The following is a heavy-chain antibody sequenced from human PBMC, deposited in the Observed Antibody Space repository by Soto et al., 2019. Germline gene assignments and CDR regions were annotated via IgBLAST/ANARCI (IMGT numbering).Heavy chain of an antibody. CDR2: IKYDGSDQ. D-gene: IGHD2-2*01. V-gene: IGHV3-7*01. CDR1: GFTFRTYW. Sequence: GGSLRLSCAASGFTFRTYWMNWVRQAPGKGLEWVANIKYDGSDQFYVDSVKGRFTVSRDNAKNSLYLHMDSLRVEDTAVYYCARDPAAGGLDVWGRGTTVTVYS. J-gene: IGHJ6*02. CDR3: ARDPAAGGLDV.